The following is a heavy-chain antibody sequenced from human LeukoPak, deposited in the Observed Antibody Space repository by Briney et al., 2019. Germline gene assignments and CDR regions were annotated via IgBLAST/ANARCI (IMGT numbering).Heavy chain of an antibody. CDR3: ARGLYGSRSYDAFDI. V-gene: IGHV3-13*01. Sequence: TGGSLRLSCAASGFTFSSYDMHWVRQATGKGLEWVSAIGTAGDTYYPGSVKGRFTISRENAKNSLYLQMNSLRAGDTAVYYCARGLYGSRSYDAFDIWGQGTMVTVSS. D-gene: IGHD3-10*01. CDR1: GFTFSSYD. CDR2: IGTAGDT. J-gene: IGHJ3*02.